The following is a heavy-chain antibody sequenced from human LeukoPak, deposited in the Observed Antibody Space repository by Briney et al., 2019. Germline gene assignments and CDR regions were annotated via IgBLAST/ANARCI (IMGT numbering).Heavy chain of an antibody. CDR1: GFTFSNYA. Sequence: GGSLRLSCAASGFTFSNYAMSWVRQAPGKGLEWVSYISTSGSTIYYADSVKGRFTISRDNGKNSLYLQMNSLRAEDTAVYYCARAHRYSYGRNFDYWGQGTLVTVSS. CDR2: ISTSGSTI. J-gene: IGHJ4*02. CDR3: ARAHRYSYGRNFDY. D-gene: IGHD5-18*01. V-gene: IGHV3-48*03.